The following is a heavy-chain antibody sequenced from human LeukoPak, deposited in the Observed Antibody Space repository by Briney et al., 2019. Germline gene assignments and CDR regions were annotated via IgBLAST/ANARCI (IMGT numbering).Heavy chain of an antibody. CDR2: IWYDGSNK. CDR1: GFTFSSYG. CDR3: ARVGGSGSYYYYGMDV. J-gene: IGHJ6*02. D-gene: IGHD3-10*01. Sequence: GGSLRLSCAASGFTFSSYGMDWVRQAPGKGLEWVAVIWYDGSNKYYADSVKGRFTISRDNSKNTLYLQMNSLRAEDTAVYYCARVGGSGSYYYYGMDVWGQGTTVTVSS. V-gene: IGHV3-33*01.